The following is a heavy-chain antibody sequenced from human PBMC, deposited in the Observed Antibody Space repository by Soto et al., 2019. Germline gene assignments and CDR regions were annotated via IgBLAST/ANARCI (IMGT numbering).Heavy chain of an antibody. CDR1: GGSISSGGYS. V-gene: IGHV4-30-2*05. CDR3: ARGSTTEKVDS. CDR2: IYHSGST. J-gene: IGHJ4*02. Sequence: SETLSLTCAVSGGSISSGGYSWSWIRQPPGKGLECIGYIYHSGSTYYNPSLKSRVTISADTSMNQFSLALTSVTAADTAMYYCARGSTTEKVDSWGQGILVTVSS.